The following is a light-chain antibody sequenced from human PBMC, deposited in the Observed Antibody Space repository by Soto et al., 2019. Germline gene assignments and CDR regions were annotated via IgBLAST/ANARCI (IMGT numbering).Light chain of an antibody. Sequence: EIVMTQSPATLSVSPGERATLSCRASQSIDFNLAWFQQKPGQAPRLLIYGASTRPTGIPTRFSGRGSGTDFTLTITSLQSEDFAVYYCQQYNQWPRTFGQGTRVEI. J-gene: IGKJ1*01. CDR1: QSIDFN. CDR3: QQYNQWPRT. CDR2: GAS. V-gene: IGKV3-15*01.